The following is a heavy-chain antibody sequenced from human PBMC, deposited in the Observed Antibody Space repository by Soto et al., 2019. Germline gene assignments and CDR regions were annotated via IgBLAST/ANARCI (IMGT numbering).Heavy chain of an antibody. J-gene: IGHJ5*02. CDR1: GGSFSGYY. Sequence: QVQLQQWGAGLLKPSETLSLTCAVYGGSFSGYYWSWIRQPPGKGLEWIGETNHSGSTNYNPSLKSRVTISVDTSKNQFSLKLSSVTAAATAVYYCARVVDIYWFDPWGQGTLVTVS. D-gene: IGHD3-22*01. CDR3: ARVVDIYWFDP. CDR2: TNHSGST. V-gene: IGHV4-34*01.